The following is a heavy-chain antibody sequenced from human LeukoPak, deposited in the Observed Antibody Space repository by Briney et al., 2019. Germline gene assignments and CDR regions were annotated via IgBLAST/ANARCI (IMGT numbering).Heavy chain of an antibody. Sequence: SETLSLTCTVSGDSVSSFYWSWIRQPPGKGLEWIGYIYYSGTTNYNPSLKSRVTISVDTTKSQFSLRLSSVTAADTAVYYCARDAWFGAGRTFDYWGQGTLVTVSS. D-gene: IGHD3-10*01. J-gene: IGHJ4*02. CDR2: IYYSGTT. V-gene: IGHV4-59*02. CDR3: ARDAWFGAGRTFDY. CDR1: GDSVSSFY.